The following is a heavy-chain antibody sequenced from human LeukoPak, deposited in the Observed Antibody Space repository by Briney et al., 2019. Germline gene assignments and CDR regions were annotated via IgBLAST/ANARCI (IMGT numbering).Heavy chain of an antibody. CDR2: ISGSGGST. Sequence: GGSLRLSCAASGFTFSSYGMHWVRQAPGKGLEWVSAISGSGGSTYYADSVKGRFTISRDNSKNTLYLQMNSLRAEDTAVYYCAKCGGDCYYFDYWGQGTLVTVSS. CDR1: GFTFSSYG. CDR3: AKCGGDCYYFDY. J-gene: IGHJ4*02. D-gene: IGHD2-21*02. V-gene: IGHV3-23*01.